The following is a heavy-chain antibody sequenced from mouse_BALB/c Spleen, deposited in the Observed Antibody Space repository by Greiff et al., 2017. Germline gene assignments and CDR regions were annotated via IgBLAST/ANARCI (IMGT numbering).Heavy chain of an antibody. CDR2: IYPGDGDT. D-gene: IGHD1-1*02. CDR3: ARGWPDY. V-gene: IGHV1-87*01. CDR1: GYTFTSYW. Sequence: VQRVESGAELARPGASVKLSCKASGYTFTSYWMQWVKQRPGQGLEWIGAIYPGDGDTRYTQKFKGKATLTADKSSSTAYMQLSSLASEDSAVYYCARGWPDYWGQGTTLTVSS. J-gene: IGHJ2*01.